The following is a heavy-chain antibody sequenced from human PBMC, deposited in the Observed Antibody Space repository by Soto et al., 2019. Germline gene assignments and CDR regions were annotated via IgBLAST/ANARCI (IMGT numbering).Heavy chain of an antibody. J-gene: IGHJ4*02. CDR1: GGSFSGYY. V-gene: IGHV4-34*01. Sequence: SETLSLTCAVYGGSFSGYYWSWIRQPPGKGLEWIGEVNHSGNTNENPSLKSRVTISVDTSKNQFSLKLRSVTAADTAVYYCARGITMTVAAQGGVPDKYYFDSWGQGGLVT. CDR3: ARGITMTVAAQGGVPDKYYFDS. CDR2: VNHSGNT. D-gene: IGHD3-22*01.